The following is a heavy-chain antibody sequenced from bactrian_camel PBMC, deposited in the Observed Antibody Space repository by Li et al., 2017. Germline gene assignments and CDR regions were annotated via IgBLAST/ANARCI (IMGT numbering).Heavy chain of an antibody. CDR2: TGADGTT. V-gene: IGHV3S10*01. Sequence: VQLVESGGGLVQPGGSLRLSCVRSEFISTYYMSWVRQAPGKGPEWVSTTGADGTTYYEDSVKGRFTISRDNAKNTVYLQMDSLKPEDTAVYYCVSQDNTDYAWYWGQGTQVTVS. D-gene: IGHD4*01. CDR1: EFISTYY. CDR3: VSQDNTDYAWY. J-gene: IGHJ4*01.